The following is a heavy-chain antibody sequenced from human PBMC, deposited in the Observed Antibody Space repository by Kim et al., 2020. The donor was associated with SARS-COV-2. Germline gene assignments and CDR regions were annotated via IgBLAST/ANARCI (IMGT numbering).Heavy chain of an antibody. V-gene: IGHV4-59*01. D-gene: IGHD1-26*01. Sequence: PYLRSRGNISVDTSKNQFSLKLSSVTAADTAVYYCARPRWELRDGAFDIWGQGTMVTVSS. J-gene: IGHJ3*02. CDR3: ARPRWELRDGAFDI.